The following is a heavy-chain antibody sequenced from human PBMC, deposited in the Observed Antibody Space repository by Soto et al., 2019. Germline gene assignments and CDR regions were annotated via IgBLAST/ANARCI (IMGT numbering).Heavy chain of an antibody. D-gene: IGHD6-13*01. CDR1: GFTFSSYS. J-gene: IGHJ6*02. CDR3: ARDPRETAAGPYYYYGMDV. V-gene: IGHV3-21*01. CDR2: ISSSSSYI. Sequence: PVGSLRLSCAASGFTFSSYSMNWVRQAPGKGLEWVSSISSSSSYIYYADSVKGRFTISRDNAKNSLYLQMNSLRAEDTAVYYCARDPRETAAGPYYYYGMDVWGQGTTVTVSS.